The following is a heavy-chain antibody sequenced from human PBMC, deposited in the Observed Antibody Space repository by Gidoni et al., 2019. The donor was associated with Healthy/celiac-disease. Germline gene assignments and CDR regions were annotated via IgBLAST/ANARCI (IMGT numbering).Heavy chain of an antibody. CDR1: GGSISSGDYY. CDR3: ARVGNYDYVWGSLTGFDY. Sequence: QVQLQESGPGLVKPSQTLSLTCTVSGGSISSGDYYWSWIRQPPGKGLEWIGYIYYSGSTYYNPSLKSRVTISVDTSKNQFSLKLSSVTAADTAVYYCARVGNYDYVWGSLTGFDYWGQGTLVTVSS. D-gene: IGHD3-16*01. J-gene: IGHJ4*02. CDR2: IYYSGST. V-gene: IGHV4-30-4*01.